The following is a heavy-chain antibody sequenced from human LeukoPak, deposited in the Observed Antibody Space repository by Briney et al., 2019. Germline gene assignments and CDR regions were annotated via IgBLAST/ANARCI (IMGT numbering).Heavy chain of an antibody. J-gene: IGHJ3*02. CDR2: THPGDSDT. V-gene: IGHV5-51*01. CDR1: GYSFTSYW. CDR3: ARGPYDYGVDI. D-gene: IGHD4-17*01. Sequence: GESLKISCKGSGYSFTSYWIGWVRQMPGKGLEWMGITHPGDSDTRYSPSSQGQVTISADKSISTAYLQWSSLTASDTAMYYCARGPYDYGVDIWGQGTMVTVSS.